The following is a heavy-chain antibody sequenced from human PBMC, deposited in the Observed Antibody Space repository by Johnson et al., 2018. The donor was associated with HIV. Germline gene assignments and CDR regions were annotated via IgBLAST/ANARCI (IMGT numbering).Heavy chain of an antibody. V-gene: IGHV3-7*02. CDR2: INQEGSEK. CDR3: AKVSWEARLGDPFDI. D-gene: IGHD1-26*01. Sequence: VQLVESGGGLIQPGKSLRLSCAASGFTFSSYAMSWVRQAPGKGLEWVANINQEGSEKYDVDSVTGRFTISRNNAKNATYLQMNSLRAEDTAVYYCAKVSWEARLGDPFDIWGQGTMVTVSS. CDR1: GFTFSSYA. J-gene: IGHJ3*02.